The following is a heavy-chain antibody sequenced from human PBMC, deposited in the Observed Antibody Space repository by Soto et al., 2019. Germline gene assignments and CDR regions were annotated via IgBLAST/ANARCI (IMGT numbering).Heavy chain of an antibody. D-gene: IGHD3-10*01. Sequence: PGGSLRLSCAASGFTFSSYAMSWVRQAPGKGLEWVSAISGSGGSTYYADSVKGRFTISRDNSKNTLYLQMNSLRAEDMAVYYWAKRYYGSGPFDYWGRETRVTVSS. V-gene: IGHV3-23*01. J-gene: IGHJ4*02. CDR1: GFTFSSYA. CDR3: AKRYYGSGPFDY. CDR2: ISGSGGST.